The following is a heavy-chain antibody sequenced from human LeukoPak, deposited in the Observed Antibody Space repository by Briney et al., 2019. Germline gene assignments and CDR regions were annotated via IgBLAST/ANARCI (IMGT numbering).Heavy chain of an antibody. Sequence: GGSLRLSCAASGFIFSSYWMHWVRQAPGKGLVWVSRINIDGSSTIYADSVKGRFAISRDNSKNTLFLQMNSLRVEDTAIYFCAKGLGSERATVVTPIGFSDSWGQGTLVTVSS. CDR2: INIDGSST. CDR3: AKGLGSERATVVTPIGFSDS. D-gene: IGHD4-23*01. V-gene: IGHV3-74*01. CDR1: GFIFSSYW. J-gene: IGHJ4*02.